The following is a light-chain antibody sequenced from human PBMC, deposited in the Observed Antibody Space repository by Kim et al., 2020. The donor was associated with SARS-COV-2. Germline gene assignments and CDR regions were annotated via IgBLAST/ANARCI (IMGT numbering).Light chain of an antibody. J-gene: IGKJ4*01. CDR3: QQSYSTRLT. CDR2: AAS. Sequence: DIQMTQSPSSLSASVGDRVTITCRASQSISSYLNWFQQKLGKAPKLLIYAASSLQSGVPSRFSGSGSGTDFTLTISSLQPEEFATYYCQQSYSTRLTCGGGTKVEIK. V-gene: IGKV1-39*01. CDR1: QSISSY.